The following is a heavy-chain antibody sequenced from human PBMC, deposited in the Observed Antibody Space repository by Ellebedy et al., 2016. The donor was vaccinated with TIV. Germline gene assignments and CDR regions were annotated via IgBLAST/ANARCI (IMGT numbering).Heavy chain of an antibody. Sequence: GESLKISXAASGFTFSSHSMTWVRQAPGKGLEWVSYISSSGNGIHYAESVKGRFTISRDNAKNSLYLQMNSLRAEDTALYYCAKGAARPYYFYMDVWGKGTTVTVSS. CDR3: AKGAARPYYFYMDV. J-gene: IGHJ6*03. CDR2: ISSSGNGI. CDR1: GFTFSSHS. D-gene: IGHD6-6*01. V-gene: IGHV3-48*04.